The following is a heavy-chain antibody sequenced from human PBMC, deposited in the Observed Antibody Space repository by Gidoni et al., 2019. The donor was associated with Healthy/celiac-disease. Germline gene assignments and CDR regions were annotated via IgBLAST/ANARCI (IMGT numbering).Heavy chain of an antibody. V-gene: IGHV4-39*01. D-gene: IGHD2-21*02. Sequence: KPSETLSLTCTVSGGSISSSSYYWGWIRQPPGKGLEWIGSIYYSGSTYYNPSLKSRVTISVDTSKNQFSLKLSSVTAADTAVYYCARHYCGGDCYYYYYYMDVWGKGTTVTVSS. CDR2: IYYSGST. CDR1: GGSISSSSYY. CDR3: ARHYCGGDCYYYYYYMDV. J-gene: IGHJ6*03.